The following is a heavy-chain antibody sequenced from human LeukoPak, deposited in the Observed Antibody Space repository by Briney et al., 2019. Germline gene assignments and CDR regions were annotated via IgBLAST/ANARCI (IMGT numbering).Heavy chain of an antibody. J-gene: IGHJ3*02. Sequence: GGSLRLSCAASRFTFSNYAMHWVRQAPGKGLEYVSAIGSSGGSTYYANAVKGRFTISRDNSKNTVYLQMGSLRAEDMAVYYCARERQLDAFDIWGQGTMVTVSS. CDR1: RFTFSNYA. V-gene: IGHV3-64*01. D-gene: IGHD5-18*01. CDR3: ARERQLDAFDI. CDR2: IGSSGGST.